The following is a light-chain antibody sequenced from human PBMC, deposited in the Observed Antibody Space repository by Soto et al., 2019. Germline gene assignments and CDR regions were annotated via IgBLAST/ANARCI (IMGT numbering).Light chain of an antibody. V-gene: IGKV3D-20*02. Sequence: IVLSQSPGTLSVSPGERVTLSCRGSQTFTSGHLAWYQQRPGQAPRLLIYETSTRAAGIPDRFSASASGTDFTLTISSLEPEDFAVYYCQQRSVWPITFGQGTRLEIK. J-gene: IGKJ5*01. CDR2: ETS. CDR3: QQRSVWPIT. CDR1: QTFTSGH.